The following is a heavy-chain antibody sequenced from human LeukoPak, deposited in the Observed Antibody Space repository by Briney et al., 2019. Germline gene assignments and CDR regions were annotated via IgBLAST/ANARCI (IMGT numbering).Heavy chain of an antibody. CDR2: NNTNTGNP. CDR1: GYTFTRFS. CDR3: ARGGFDSRWASDI. J-gene: IGHJ3*02. Sequence: ASVKVSCKASGYTFTRFSMNWVRQAPGQGLEWMGWNNTNTGNPTCVQGFTGRFVFSLDTSDNTAYLQISSLKAEDTAVYYCARGGFDSRWASDIWGQGTMVTVPS. V-gene: IGHV7-4-1*02. D-gene: IGHD3-9*01.